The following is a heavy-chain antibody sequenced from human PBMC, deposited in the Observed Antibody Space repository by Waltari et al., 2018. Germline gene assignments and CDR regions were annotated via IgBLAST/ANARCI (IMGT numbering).Heavy chain of an antibody. J-gene: IGHJ5*02. CDR1: GFTFSDYW. CDR3: ARDTPGDGIDR. CDR2: VNSGVTYS. Sequence: EVQLVESGGGLVQPGGSLRLSCAASGFTFSDYWMHWVRQVPGKGLLWVSHVNSGVTYSTYADSVKGRFTISIDNAKNTLYLQMNSLRVEDTAVYYCARDTPGDGIDRWGQGTLVTVSP. V-gene: IGHV3-74*01. D-gene: IGHD2-21*01.